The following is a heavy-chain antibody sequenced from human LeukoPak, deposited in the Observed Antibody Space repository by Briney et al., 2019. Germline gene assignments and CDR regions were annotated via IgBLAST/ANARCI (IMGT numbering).Heavy chain of an antibody. Sequence: GGSLRLSCAASRFTFSSYGMHWVRQTPGKGLEWVAFIRHDGTYQQYVDSVKGRFTVSRDNSKDTVYVQMNSLRTEDTAVYYCAKNRDSSDYPRDFDYWGQGTLVTVSS. J-gene: IGHJ4*02. V-gene: IGHV3-30*02. CDR3: AKNRDSSDYPRDFDY. D-gene: IGHD3-22*01. CDR1: RFTFSSYG. CDR2: IRHDGTYQ.